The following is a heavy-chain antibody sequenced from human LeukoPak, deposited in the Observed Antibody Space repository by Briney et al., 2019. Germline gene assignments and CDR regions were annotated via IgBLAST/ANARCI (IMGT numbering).Heavy chain of an antibody. CDR1: GDSISSGDYY. CDR3: ARDVDSGTNHLGYV. D-gene: IGHD1-26*01. J-gene: IGHJ6*04. Sequence: SETLSLTCTVSGDSISSGDYYWSWIRQPPGKGLEYIGYIYYTGSTNYNPSLKSRVTISVDTSKNQFSLNLSSVTAADTAVYYCARDVDSGTNHLGYVWGKGTTVTVSS. V-gene: IGHV4-61*08. CDR2: IYYTGST.